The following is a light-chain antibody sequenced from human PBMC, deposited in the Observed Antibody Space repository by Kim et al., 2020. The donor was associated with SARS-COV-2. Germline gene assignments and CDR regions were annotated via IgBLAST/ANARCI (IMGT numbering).Light chain of an antibody. CDR1: TGHNNYA. CDR3: QTWGSGIAV. Sequence: SVKLTCTLSTGHNNYAIAWLQQQPGMGPRYLMRLYSDGRHTKGDGIPDRFSGSTSGSEYSLTISSLQSEDEADYYCQTWGSGIAVFGGGTQLTVL. V-gene: IGLV4-69*01. J-gene: IGLJ2*01. CDR2: LYSDGRH.